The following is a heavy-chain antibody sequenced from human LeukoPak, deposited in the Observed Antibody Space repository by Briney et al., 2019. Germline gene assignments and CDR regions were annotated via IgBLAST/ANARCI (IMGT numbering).Heavy chain of an antibody. V-gene: IGHV3-74*01. Sequence: GGSLRLSCAASGFTFSSYWMHWVRQAPGKGLVWVSRINSDGSSTSYADSVKGRFTISRDNAKNTLYLQMNSLRAEDTAVYYCARERIEDYGDYGILYYYYGMDVWGQGTTVTVSS. CDR3: ARERIEDYGDYGILYYYYGMDV. J-gene: IGHJ6*02. CDR2: INSDGSST. CDR1: GFTFSSYW. D-gene: IGHD4-17*01.